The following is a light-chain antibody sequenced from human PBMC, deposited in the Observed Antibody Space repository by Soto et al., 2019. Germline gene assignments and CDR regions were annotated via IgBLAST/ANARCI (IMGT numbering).Light chain of an antibody. CDR1: HCISSW. J-gene: IGKJ4*01. Sequence: DMQVTHSPSSLAASVGDRVTITYRTTHCISSWLNCYQQTPGKPPNILIYAGSTLQSEVPSRFIGSGLVTHFTLTIISLQPKDFATSYCQQSYRAPLTFGGGTKVEIK. V-gene: IGKV1-39*01. CDR2: AGS. CDR3: QQSYRAPLT.